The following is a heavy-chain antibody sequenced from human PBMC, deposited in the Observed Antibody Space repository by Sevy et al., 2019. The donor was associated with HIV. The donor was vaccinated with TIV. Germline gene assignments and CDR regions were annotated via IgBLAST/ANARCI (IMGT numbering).Heavy chain of an antibody. J-gene: IGHJ4*01. Sequence: GGSLRLSCAASGFSYSIYWMSWVRQALGTGLEWVATLKQDGSEEGYLDSVKGRFTISRDNAKNSLFLQMNSLSAEDTAVYYCVREGLGGYSYSLDYWGHGTLVTVSS. CDR2: LKQDGSEE. CDR3: VREGLGGYSYSLDY. D-gene: IGHD5-18*01. CDR1: GFSYSIYW. V-gene: IGHV3-7*01.